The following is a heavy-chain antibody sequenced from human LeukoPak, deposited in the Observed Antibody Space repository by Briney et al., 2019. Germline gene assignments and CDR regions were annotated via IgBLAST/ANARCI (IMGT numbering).Heavy chain of an antibody. D-gene: IGHD3-10*01. J-gene: IGHJ3*02. CDR3: ARDVLWFGELLLWGALDI. V-gene: IGHV3-21*01. CDR2: ISSSSSKI. Sequence: GSLRLSCAASGITFSSYSMNWVRQAPGKGLEGFSSISSSSSKIYYADSVKGRFTTSRDNAKNSLYLQMNSLRAEDTAVYYCARDVLWFGELLLWGALDIWGQGTMVTVCS. CDR1: GITFSSYS.